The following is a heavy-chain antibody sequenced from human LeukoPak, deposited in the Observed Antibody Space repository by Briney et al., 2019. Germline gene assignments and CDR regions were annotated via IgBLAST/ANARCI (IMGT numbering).Heavy chain of an antibody. CDR3: ARGRPYGGNPADFDL. D-gene: IGHD4-23*01. CDR2: IYTSGST. Sequence: SETLSLTCTVSGGSMSGSGYYWSWIRQPAGKGLEWIGRIYTSGSTNYNPSLKSRVTISVDTSKNQFSLKLSSVTAADTAVYYCARGRPYGGNPADFDLWGRGTLVTVSS. J-gene: IGHJ2*01. CDR1: GGSMSGSGYY. V-gene: IGHV4-61*02.